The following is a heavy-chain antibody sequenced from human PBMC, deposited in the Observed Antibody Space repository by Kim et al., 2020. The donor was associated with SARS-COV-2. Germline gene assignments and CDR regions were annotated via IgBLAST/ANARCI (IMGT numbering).Heavy chain of an antibody. CDR3: ARHGKSSRFDI. CDR2: ISYSGST. J-gene: IGHJ3*02. D-gene: IGHD2-2*01. Sequence: SETLSLTCTVSGGSISSSSSYYWGWIRQPPGEGLEWIGSISYSGSTYYTPSLKSRVTISADTSKNQFSLKLTSVTAADTAVYYCARHGKSSRFDIWGQGT. CDR1: GGSISSSSSYY. V-gene: IGHV4-39*01.